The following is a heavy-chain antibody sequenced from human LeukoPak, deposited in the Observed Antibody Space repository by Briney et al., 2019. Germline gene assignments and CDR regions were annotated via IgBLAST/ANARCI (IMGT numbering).Heavy chain of an antibody. V-gene: IGHV4-59*02. Sequence: SETLSLTCTVSGGSVTDYYWSWIRQSPGKGLEWIGYVYYTGTSYNPSLKSRVTISADTSKNQFSLKLISVTAADTAVYYCASRKLGNDYWGQGTLVTVSS. CDR3: ASRKLGNDY. J-gene: IGHJ4*02. CDR1: GGSVTDYY. D-gene: IGHD7-27*01. CDR2: VYYTGT.